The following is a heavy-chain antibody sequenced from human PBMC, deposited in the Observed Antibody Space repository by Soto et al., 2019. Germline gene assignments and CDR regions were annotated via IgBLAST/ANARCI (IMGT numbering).Heavy chain of an antibody. CDR1: GFTFSNYA. CDR3: TTEAPRFGELLGWEGGYFDY. CDR2: ISGSGGST. V-gene: IGHV3-23*01. J-gene: IGHJ4*02. Sequence: GGSLRLSCAASGFTFSNYAMNWVRQAPGKGLDWVSAISGSGGSTYYADSVKGRFTISRDNSKNTLYLQLNSLKTEDTAVYYCTTEAPRFGELLGWEGGYFDYWGQGTLVTVSS. D-gene: IGHD3-10*01.